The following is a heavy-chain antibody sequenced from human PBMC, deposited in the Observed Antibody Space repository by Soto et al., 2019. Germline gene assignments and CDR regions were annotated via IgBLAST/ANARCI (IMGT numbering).Heavy chain of an antibody. CDR1: GDSISSYS. CDR3: ARESIKERITMTVVIDH. J-gene: IGHJ4*02. D-gene: IGHD3-22*01. Sequence: PSETLSLTCSVSGDSISSYSWSCIRQPAGKGLEWIGRIYRGTSNYNPSLKSRLIMSLDTSKNQFSLKMRSVTAADTAVYYCARESIKERITMTVVIDHWGQGTLVTASS. V-gene: IGHV4-4*07. CDR2: IYRGTS.